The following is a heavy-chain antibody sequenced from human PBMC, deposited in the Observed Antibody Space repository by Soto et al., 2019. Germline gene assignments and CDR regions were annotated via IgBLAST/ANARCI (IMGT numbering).Heavy chain of an antibody. CDR2: IYWDDDK. Sequence: QITLKESGPTLVKPTQTLTLTCTFSGFSLSTSGVGVGWIRQPPGKALEWLALIYWDDDKRYSPSLKSRLTNTNDTSNNQVVLTMTNIDPVDTATYYCALPSLYRSGDAFDYWGQGTLVTVSS. V-gene: IGHV2-5*02. CDR3: ALPSLYRSGDAFDY. D-gene: IGHD6-19*01. CDR1: GFSLSTSGVG. J-gene: IGHJ4*02.